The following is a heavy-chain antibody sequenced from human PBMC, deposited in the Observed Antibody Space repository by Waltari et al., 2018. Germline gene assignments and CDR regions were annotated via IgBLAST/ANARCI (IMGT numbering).Heavy chain of an antibody. CDR1: GFTFSSYS. D-gene: IGHD3-3*01. J-gene: IGHJ4*02. CDR3: ARESFWSGYRPFDY. CDR2: ISSSSTYI. V-gene: IGHV3-21*01. Sequence: EVQLVESGGGLVKPGGSLRLSCAASGFTFSSYSMNWVRQAPGKGLEWVSSISSSSTYIYYADSVKGRFTISRDNAKNSLYLQMNSLRAEDTAVYYCARESFWSGYRPFDYWGQGTLVTVSS.